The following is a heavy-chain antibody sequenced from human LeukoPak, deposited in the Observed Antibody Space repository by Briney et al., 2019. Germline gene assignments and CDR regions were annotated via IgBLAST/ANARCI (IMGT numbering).Heavy chain of an antibody. V-gene: IGHV1-8*03. J-gene: IGHJ4*02. CDR2: MNPNSGNT. D-gene: IGHD1-1*01. CDR1: GGTFSSYD. Sequence: ASVKVSCKASGGTFSSYDINWVRQATGQGLEWMGWMNPNSGNTGYAQKFQGRVTITRNTSISTAYMELSSLRSGDTAVYYCARGRTGPLYYWGQGTLVTVSS. CDR3: ARGRTGPLYY.